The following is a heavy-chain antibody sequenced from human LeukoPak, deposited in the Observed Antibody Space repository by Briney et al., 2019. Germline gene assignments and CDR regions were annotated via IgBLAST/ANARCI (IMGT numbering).Heavy chain of an antibody. CDR2: INHSGST. CDR1: GGSFSGYY. D-gene: IGHD3-3*01. J-gene: IGHJ4*02. V-gene: IGHV4-34*01. Sequence: RPSETLSLTCAVYGGSFSGYYWSWIRQPPGKGLEWIGEINHSGSTNYNPSLKSRVTISVDTSKNQFSLKLSSVTAADTAVYYCARGSLYYDFWSGRRGLWYFDYWGQGTLVTVSS. CDR3: ARGSLYYDFWSGRRGLWYFDY.